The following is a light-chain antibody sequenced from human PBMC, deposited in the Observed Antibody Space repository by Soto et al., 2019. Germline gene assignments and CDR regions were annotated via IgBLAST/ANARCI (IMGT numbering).Light chain of an antibody. V-gene: IGKV1-39*01. Sequence: DIPMTQSPPSLSASVGDRVTITCRASQTISSYLNWYQQSPGKAPKLLIYAASNLQSGVPSRFSGSGSGTDFTLTINSLQPEDSATYYCQQSYSIPYTFGQGTKLEIK. CDR3: QQSYSIPYT. CDR2: AAS. J-gene: IGKJ2*01. CDR1: QTISSY.